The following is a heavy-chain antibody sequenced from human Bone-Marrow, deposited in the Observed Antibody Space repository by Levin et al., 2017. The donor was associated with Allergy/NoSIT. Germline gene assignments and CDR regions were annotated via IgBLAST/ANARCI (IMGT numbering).Heavy chain of an antibody. CDR3: ARVYGVHIVATVFDY. V-gene: IGHV4-30-4*01. CDR2: IYNSGST. CDR1: GGSISSGVYY. Sequence: PSETLSLTCTVSGGSISSGVYYWSWIRQPPGKGLEWIGYIYNSGSTYYNPSLKSRVTISVYMSKNQFSLKLSSVTAADTAVYYCARVYGVHIVATVFDYWGQGTLVTVSS. D-gene: IGHD5-12*01. J-gene: IGHJ4*02.